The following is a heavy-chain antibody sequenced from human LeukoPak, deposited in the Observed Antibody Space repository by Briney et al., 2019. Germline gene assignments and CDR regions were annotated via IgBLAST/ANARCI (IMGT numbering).Heavy chain of an antibody. V-gene: IGHV7-4-1*02. CDR3: ARGPGSIEQWLVRVGYYYYYMDV. Sequence: ASVKVSCKASGYTFTSYAMNWVRQAPGQGLEWMGWINTNTGNPTYAQGFTGRFVFSLDTSVSTAYLQISSLKAEDTAVYYCARGPGSIEQWLVRVGYYYYYMDVWGKGTTVTVSS. J-gene: IGHJ6*03. D-gene: IGHD6-19*01. CDR1: GYTFTSYA. CDR2: INTNTGNP.